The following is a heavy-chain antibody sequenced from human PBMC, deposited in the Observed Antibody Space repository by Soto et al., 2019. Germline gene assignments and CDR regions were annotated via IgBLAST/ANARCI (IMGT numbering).Heavy chain of an antibody. Sequence: SVKVSCKASGFTFTSSAVQWVRQARGQRLEWIGWIVVGSGNTNYAQKFQERVTITRDMSTSTAYMELSSLRSEDTAVYYCAAAVVVAATRSYYYYGMDVWGQGTTVTVSS. CDR3: AAAVVVAATRSYYYYGMDV. V-gene: IGHV1-58*01. D-gene: IGHD2-15*01. CDR1: GFTFTSSA. CDR2: IVVGSGNT. J-gene: IGHJ6*02.